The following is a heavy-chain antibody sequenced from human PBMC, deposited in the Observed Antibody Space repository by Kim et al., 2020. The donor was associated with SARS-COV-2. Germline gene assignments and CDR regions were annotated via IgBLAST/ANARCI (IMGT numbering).Heavy chain of an antibody. CDR3: ARIQLWLTPFFDY. J-gene: IGHJ4*02. V-gene: IGHV3-23*01. Sequence: YADSVKGRFTISRDNSKNTLYLQMNSLRAEDTAVYYCARIQLWLTPFFDYWGQGTLVTVSS. D-gene: IGHD5-18*01.